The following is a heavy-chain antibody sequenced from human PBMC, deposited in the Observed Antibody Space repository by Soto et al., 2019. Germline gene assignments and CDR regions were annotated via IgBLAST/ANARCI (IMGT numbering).Heavy chain of an antibody. V-gene: IGHV4-39*01. CDR1: GGAISSSSCY. CDR3: AGLFPYLSSGYPLNY. D-gene: IGHD3-22*01. Sequence: PSETLPHTYTVCGGAISSSSCYRSWIHKPKGKGLEWVGSRYYLGTTYYTPSLGGRVSISLDKSKYQFSLKLTSVTAADTAVFYCAGLFPYLSSGYPLNYLGQGTLVTVSS. J-gene: IGHJ4*02. CDR2: RYYLGTT.